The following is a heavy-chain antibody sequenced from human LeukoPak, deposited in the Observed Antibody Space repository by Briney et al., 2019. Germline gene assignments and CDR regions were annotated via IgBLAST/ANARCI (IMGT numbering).Heavy chain of an antibody. Sequence: GASVTVSCKASGYTFTSYGISWVRQAPGQGREGMGWISAYNGNTNYAQKLQGRVTITTDTSTSTAYMELRSLRSDDTAVYYCARTPRNYYDSSGAEDYFDYWGQGTLVTVSS. V-gene: IGHV1-18*01. CDR3: ARTPRNYYDSSGAEDYFDY. D-gene: IGHD3-22*01. CDR2: ISAYNGNT. CDR1: GYTFTSYG. J-gene: IGHJ4*02.